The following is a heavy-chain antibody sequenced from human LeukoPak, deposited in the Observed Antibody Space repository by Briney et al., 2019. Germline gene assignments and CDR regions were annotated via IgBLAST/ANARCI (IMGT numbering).Heavy chain of an antibody. D-gene: IGHD5-24*01. Sequence: GESLKISCKAYGYNFFSNYWIAWVRQMPGKGLEWMGNLYPGESDSRYSPPFQGQVTISADKSISTAYLQWSSLKDSDTAMYYYARASRDGYNQNFDYWGQGTLVTVSS. J-gene: IGHJ4*02. CDR1: GYNFFSNYW. CDR2: LYPGESDS. V-gene: IGHV5-51*01. CDR3: ARASRDGYNQNFDY.